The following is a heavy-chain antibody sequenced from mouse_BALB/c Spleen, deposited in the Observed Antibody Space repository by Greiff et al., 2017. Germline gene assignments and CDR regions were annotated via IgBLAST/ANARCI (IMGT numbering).Heavy chain of an antibody. CDR3: APNWDPYYAMDY. CDR1: GYSITSGYY. D-gene: IGHD4-1*01. J-gene: IGHJ4*01. V-gene: IGHV3-6*02. CDR2: ISYDGSN. Sequence: VQLQQSGPGLVKPSQSLSLTCSVTGYSITSGYYWNWIRQFPGNKLEWMGYISYDGSNNYNPSLKNRISITRDTSKNQFFLKLNSVTTEDTATYYCAPNWDPYYAMDYWGQGTSVTVSS.